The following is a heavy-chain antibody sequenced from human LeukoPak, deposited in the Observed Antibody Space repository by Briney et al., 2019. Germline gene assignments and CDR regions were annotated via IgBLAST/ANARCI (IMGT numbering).Heavy chain of an antibody. CDR2: ISYSGST. CDR1: GGSKNNF. D-gene: IGHD3-16*01. CDR3: ARDNYGGVTKFDP. J-gene: IGHJ5*02. Sequence: SETLALTCAVSGGSKNNFWSWIRQPPGKGLEWIGYISYSGSTNYNPSLKSRVTISVNTSKNQFSLKLNSVTTADTAVYYCARDNYGGVTKFDPWGQGALVTVSS. V-gene: IGHV4-59*01.